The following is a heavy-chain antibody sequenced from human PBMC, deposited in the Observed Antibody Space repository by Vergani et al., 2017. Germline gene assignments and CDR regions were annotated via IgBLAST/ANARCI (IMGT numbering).Heavy chain of an antibody. Sequence: EVQLVESGGGLVQPGGSLRLSCAASGFTFSSYWMSWVRQAPGKGLEWVANIKQDGSEKYYADSVKGRFTISRDNSKNTLYLQMNSLRAEDTAVYYCAKVQTGYYFDYWGQGTLVTVSS. CDR1: GFTFSSYW. V-gene: IGHV3-7*01. CDR3: AKVQTGYYFDY. CDR2: IKQDGSEK. D-gene: IGHD1-1*01. J-gene: IGHJ4*02.